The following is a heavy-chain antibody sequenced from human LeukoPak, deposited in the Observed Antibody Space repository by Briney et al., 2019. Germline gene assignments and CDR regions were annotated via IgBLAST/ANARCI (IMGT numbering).Heavy chain of an antibody. V-gene: IGHV3-74*01. CDR3: ARGVEHYGSSGLVFYYFDY. CDR1: GVTFSSDW. Sequence: GGSLRLSCAASGVTFSSDWMHWVRQAPGQGLGWFSRISTDGSSTSYADSVKGRFTISRDNAKNTLYLQMTSLRAEDTAVYYCARGVEHYGSSGLVFYYFDYWGQGTLVTVSS. J-gene: IGHJ4*02. D-gene: IGHD3-22*01. CDR2: ISTDGSST.